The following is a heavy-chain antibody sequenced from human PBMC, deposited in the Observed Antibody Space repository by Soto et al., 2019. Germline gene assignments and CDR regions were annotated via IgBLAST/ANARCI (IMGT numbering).Heavy chain of an antibody. CDR1: GYTFTSYA. CDR3: ARAAQWLVRDRRFDP. Sequence: GASVKVSCKASGYTFTSYAMHWVRQAPGQRLEWMGWINAGNGNTKYSQKFQGRVTITRDTSASTAYMELSSLRSEDTAVYYCARAAQWLVRDRRFDPWGQGTLVTVSS. V-gene: IGHV1-3*01. J-gene: IGHJ5*02. CDR2: INAGNGNT. D-gene: IGHD6-19*01.